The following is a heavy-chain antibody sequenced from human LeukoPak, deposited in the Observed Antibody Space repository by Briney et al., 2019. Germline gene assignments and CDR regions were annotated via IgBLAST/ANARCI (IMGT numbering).Heavy chain of an antibody. Sequence: PSETLSLTCTVSGDSISSDYWSWIRQPPGKGLEWIGYMFYSGSTNYNPSLKSRVTISVDTSKNQFSLKLSSVTAADTAVYYCARRWVSTISWYFDLWGRGTLVTVSS. J-gene: IGHJ2*01. CDR2: MFYSGST. D-gene: IGHD5/OR15-5a*01. CDR1: GDSISSDY. V-gene: IGHV4-59*08. CDR3: ARRWVSTISWYFDL.